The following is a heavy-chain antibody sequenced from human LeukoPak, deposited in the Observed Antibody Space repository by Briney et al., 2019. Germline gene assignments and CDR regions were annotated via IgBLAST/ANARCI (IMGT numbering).Heavy chain of an antibody. CDR2: IYSGGST. J-gene: IGHJ6*02. Sequence: GGSLRLSCAASGFTVSSNYMSWVRQAPGKGLEWVSVIYSGGSTHYADSVKGRFTISRDNSKNTLYLQMNSLRAEDTAVYYCARGYSYYDFWSGWGGGMDVWGQGTTVTVSS. CDR1: GFTVSSNY. V-gene: IGHV3-53*01. CDR3: ARGYSYYDFWSGWGGGMDV. D-gene: IGHD3-3*01.